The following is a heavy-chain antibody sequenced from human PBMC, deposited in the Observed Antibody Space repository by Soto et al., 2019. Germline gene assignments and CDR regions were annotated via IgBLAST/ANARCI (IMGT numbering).Heavy chain of an antibody. V-gene: IGHV3-9*01. CDR2: ISWNSGSI. CDR3: AKDIPSSYYGMDV. Sequence: GGSLMLSCAPNCFPFDDHSMHWVRQAPGKGLEWVSGISWNSGSIGYADSVKGRLTISRDNAKNSLYLQMNSLRAEDTALYYCAKDIPSSYYGMDVWGQGT. CDR1: CFPFDDHS. J-gene: IGHJ6*02.